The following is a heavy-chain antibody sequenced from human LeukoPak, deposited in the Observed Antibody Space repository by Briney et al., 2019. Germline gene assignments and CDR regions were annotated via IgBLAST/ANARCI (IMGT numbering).Heavy chain of an antibody. CDR3: ARARGYSYGCFDH. D-gene: IGHD5-18*01. J-gene: IGHJ4*02. V-gene: IGHV4-34*01. CDR1: GGSFSGYY. Sequence: SETLSLTCAVYGGSFSGYYWSWIRQPPGKGLEWIGEINHSGSTNYNPSLKSRVTISVDTSKNQFSLKLSSVTAADTAVYYCARARGYSYGCFDHWGQGTLVTVSS. CDR2: INHSGST.